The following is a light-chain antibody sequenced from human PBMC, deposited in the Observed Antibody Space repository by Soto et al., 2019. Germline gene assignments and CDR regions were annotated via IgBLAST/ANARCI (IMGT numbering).Light chain of an antibody. CDR1: QSIGSL. J-gene: IGKJ1*01. V-gene: IGKV1-5*03. CDR2: KAS. CDR3: QQYHSSFSWT. Sequence: DIQMTQSPSTLSASVGDRVTITCRASQSIGSLLVWYQQKPGKAPKVLIYKASNLESGVPSRFSGSGSGTESTLTISSLQPDDFSTYYCQQYHSSFSWTFGQGTKVEI.